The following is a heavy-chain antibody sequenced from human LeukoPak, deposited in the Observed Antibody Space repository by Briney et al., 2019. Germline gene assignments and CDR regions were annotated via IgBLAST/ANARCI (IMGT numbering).Heavy chain of an antibody. CDR3: ASRYCSTPTFTYVGVFDY. CDR2: INQDGSDK. CDR1: GLTFSNCW. V-gene: IGHV3-7*01. D-gene: IGHD2-2*01. J-gene: IGHJ4*02. Sequence: VGSLRLSSAASGLTFSNCWMSWVRQAPGKGLEWVANINQDGSDKYYVDSVKGRFTISRDNAKNSVYLQMNSLRAEETAVYYCASRYCSTPTFTYVGVFDYWGQGALVTVSS.